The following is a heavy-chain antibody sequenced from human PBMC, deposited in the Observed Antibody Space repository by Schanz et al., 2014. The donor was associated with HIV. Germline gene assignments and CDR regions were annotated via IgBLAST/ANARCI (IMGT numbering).Heavy chain of an antibody. CDR1: GFTFSDYG. D-gene: IGHD3-22*01. J-gene: IGHJ4*02. V-gene: IGHV3-33*06. CDR3: AKALRDHYDATGYYRY. Sequence: QVQLVESGGGVVQPGRSLRLSCAASGFTFSDYGMHWVRQAPGKGLEGVAVILYDGSNKYYAVSVKGRFTISRDNSKNTLYLQMNSLRTDDTAVYYCAKALRDHYDATGYYRYWGQGILVTVSA. CDR2: ILYDGSNK.